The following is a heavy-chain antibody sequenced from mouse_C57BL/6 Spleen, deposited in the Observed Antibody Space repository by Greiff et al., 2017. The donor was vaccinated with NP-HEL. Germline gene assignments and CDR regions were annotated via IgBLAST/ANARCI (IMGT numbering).Heavy chain of an antibody. CDR3: ARWITTLARAMDY. V-gene: IGHV1-7*01. D-gene: IGHD1-1*01. CDR2: INPSSGYT. Sequence: QVQLQQSGAELAKPGASVKLSCKASGYTFTSYWMHWVKQRPGQGLEWIGYINPSSGYTKYNQKFKDKATLTADKSSSTAYMQLSSLTYEDSAVYYCARWITTLARAMDYWGQGTSVTVSS. CDR1: GYTFTSYW. J-gene: IGHJ4*01.